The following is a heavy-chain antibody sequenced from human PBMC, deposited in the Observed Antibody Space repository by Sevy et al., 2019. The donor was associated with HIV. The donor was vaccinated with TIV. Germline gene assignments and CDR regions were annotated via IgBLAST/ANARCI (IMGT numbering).Heavy chain of an antibody. J-gene: IGHJ6*02. CDR3: ARGGKLLWFGELLKAKNYYYYGMGV. CDR2: IYYSGST. CDR1: GGSISSYY. Sequence: SETLSLTCTVSGGSISSYYWSWIRQPPGKGLEWIGYIYYSGSTNYNPSLKSRVTISVDTSKNQFSLKLSSVTAADTAVYYCARGGKLLWFGELLKAKNYYYYGMGVWGQGTTVTVSS. V-gene: IGHV4-59*01. D-gene: IGHD3-10*01.